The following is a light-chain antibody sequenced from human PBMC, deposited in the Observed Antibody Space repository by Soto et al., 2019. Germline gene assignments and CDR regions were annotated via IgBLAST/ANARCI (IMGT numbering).Light chain of an antibody. CDR2: DAV. J-gene: IGKJ5*01. CDR1: QSVTGTN. Sequence: IVLMQSPVTLSLSPGEGATLSCRASQSVTGTNLAWYQQRAGQAPRLLIYDAVRRATGIPDRFSGSGSGTDFTLTISRLEPEDFAVYYCQQRSSWGTFGQGTRLEIK. CDR3: QQRSSWGT. V-gene: IGKV3D-20*02.